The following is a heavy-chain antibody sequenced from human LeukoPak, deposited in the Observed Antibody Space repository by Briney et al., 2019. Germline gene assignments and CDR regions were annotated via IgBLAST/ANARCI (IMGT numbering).Heavy chain of an antibody. D-gene: IGHD6-13*01. CDR1: GFTFSSYA. CDR2: ISHDGSNK. J-gene: IGHJ3*02. V-gene: IGHV3-30-3*02. CDR3: AKLAAADAFDI. Sequence: GRSLRLSCAASGFTFSSYAMRWVRQAPGKGLEWVAVISHDGSNKYYADSVKGRFTISRDYSKNTLYLQMNSLRAEDTAVYYCAKLAAADAFDIWGQGTMVTVSS.